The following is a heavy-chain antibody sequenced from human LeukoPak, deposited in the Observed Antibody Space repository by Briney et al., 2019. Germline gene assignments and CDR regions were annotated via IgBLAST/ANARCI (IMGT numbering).Heavy chain of an antibody. CDR3: ARGPGSSWYRRYFDY. CDR1: GFTFSSYS. D-gene: IGHD6-13*01. J-gene: IGHJ4*02. Sequence: GGSLRLSCAASGFTFSSYSMNWVRQAPGKGLEWVSSISSSSSYIYYADSVKGRFTISRDNAKNSLYLQMNSLRAEDTAVYYCARGPGSSWYRRYFDYWGQGTLVTVSS. CDR2: ISSSSSYI. V-gene: IGHV3-21*01.